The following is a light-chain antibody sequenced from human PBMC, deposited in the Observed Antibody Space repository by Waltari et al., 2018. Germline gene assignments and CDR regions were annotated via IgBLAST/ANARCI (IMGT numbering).Light chain of an antibody. CDR1: KGINNY. V-gene: IGKV1-9*01. J-gene: IGKJ1*01. CDR3: QQLNSNQWT. Sequence: QLTQSPSSLSASVGDRVSITCRASKGINNYLARYQQKPGKAPKLLSEPASTMQIGVPSRFSGSGYGTDFTLTISSLQPEDFATYYCQQLNSNQWTFGQGTKVEI. CDR2: PAS.